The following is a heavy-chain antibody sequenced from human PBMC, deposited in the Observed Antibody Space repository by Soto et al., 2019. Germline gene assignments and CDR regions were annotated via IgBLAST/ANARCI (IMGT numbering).Heavy chain of an antibody. CDR3: ARDAKWELPHLDY. V-gene: IGHV3-48*01. J-gene: IGHJ4*02. Sequence: EVQLVESGGGLVQPGGSLRLSCAASGFTFSSYSMNWVRQAPGKGLEWVSYISSSSSTIYYADSVKGRFTISRDNAKNSLYLPMNSLRAEDTAVYYCARDAKWELPHLDYWGQGTLVTVSS. D-gene: IGHD1-26*01. CDR2: ISSSSSTI. CDR1: GFTFSSYS.